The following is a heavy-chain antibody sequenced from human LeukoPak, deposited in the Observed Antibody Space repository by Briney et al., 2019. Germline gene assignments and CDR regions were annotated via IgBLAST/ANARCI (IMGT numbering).Heavy chain of an antibody. CDR3: ARWGADYYYGMDV. J-gene: IGHJ6*02. CDR2: IYYSGST. CDR1: GGSISSYY. D-gene: IGHD3-16*01. V-gene: IGHV4-59*01. Sequence: PSETLSLTCTVSGGSISSYYWSWIRQPPGKGLEWIGYIYYSGSTNYNPSLKSRVTISVDTSKNQFSLKLSSVTAADTAVYYCARWGADYYYGMDVWGQGTTVTVSS.